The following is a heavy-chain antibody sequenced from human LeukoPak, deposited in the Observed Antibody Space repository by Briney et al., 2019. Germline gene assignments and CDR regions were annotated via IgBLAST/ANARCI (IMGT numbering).Heavy chain of an antibody. CDR3: ARVRNYDFRSGPTPKYYFDY. Sequence: SETLSLTCTVSGGSISSSSYYWGWIRQPPGKGLEWIGSINYSGSTYYNPSLKSRVTISVDTSKNQFSLKLSSVTAADTAVYYCARVRNYDFRSGPTPKYYFDYWGQGTLVTVSS. V-gene: IGHV4-39*01. D-gene: IGHD3-3*01. J-gene: IGHJ4*02. CDR1: GGSISSSSYY. CDR2: INYSGST.